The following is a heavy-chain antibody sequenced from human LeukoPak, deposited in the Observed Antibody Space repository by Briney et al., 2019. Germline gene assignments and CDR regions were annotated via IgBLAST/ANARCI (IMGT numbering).Heavy chain of an antibody. V-gene: IGHV3-30*02. Sequence: PGGTLRLYCAASGFTFRSSRMHWVRPGPGKGLGWVAFIQYHGRDKYYADSVKVRFTISRDNPKNTLYMEVNSLRAGDTAVYYCAREGGRTVAGTFDNWGQGTLVTVSS. D-gene: IGHD6-19*01. CDR2: IQYHGRDK. CDR3: AREGGRTVAGTFDN. J-gene: IGHJ4*02. CDR1: GFTFRSSR.